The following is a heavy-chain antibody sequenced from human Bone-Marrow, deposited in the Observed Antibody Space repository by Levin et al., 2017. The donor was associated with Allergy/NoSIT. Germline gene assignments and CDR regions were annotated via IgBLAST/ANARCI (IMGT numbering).Heavy chain of an antibody. D-gene: IGHD2-21*02. CDR2: ISYDGNIE. CDR3: ARDVWPKHIGVVTPPQP. Sequence: GGSLRLSCAASGFIFSSYAMHWVRQAPGKGLEWVALISYDGNIENYADSVQGRFTISRDNSQNTLSLQMNSLRPEDTGLYYCARDVWPKHIGVVTPPQPWGQGTQVTVSS. CDR1: GFIFSSYA. V-gene: IGHV3-30-3*01. J-gene: IGHJ5*02.